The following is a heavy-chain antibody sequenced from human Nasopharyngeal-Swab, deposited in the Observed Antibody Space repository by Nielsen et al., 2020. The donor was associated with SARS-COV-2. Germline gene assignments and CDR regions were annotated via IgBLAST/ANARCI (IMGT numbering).Heavy chain of an antibody. Sequence: SETPSLTCTVSGGSISSYYWSWIRQPPGKGLEWIGYIYYSGSTNYNPSLKSRVTISVDTSKNQFSLKLSSVTAADTAVYYWAASSPPYYYDSRGYEFDYWGQGTLVTVSS. D-gene: IGHD3-22*01. J-gene: IGHJ4*02. CDR3: AASSPPYYYDSRGYEFDY. CDR1: GGSISSYY. V-gene: IGHV4-59*01. CDR2: IYYSGST.